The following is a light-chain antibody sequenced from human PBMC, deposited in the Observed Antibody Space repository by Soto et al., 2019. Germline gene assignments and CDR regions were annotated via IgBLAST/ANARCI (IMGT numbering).Light chain of an antibody. CDR2: EGS. CDR1: SSDVGSYNG. J-gene: IGLJ1*01. Sequence: QSALTQPPSVSGSPGQSVTISCTGTSSDVGSYNGVSWYQQPPGTAPRLIIYEGSTRPSGVPDRFSGSKSGNTASLTISGLQAEDEADYYCNSYTLSGTYVFGTGTQLTVL. CDR3: NSYTLSGTYV. V-gene: IGLV2-18*02.